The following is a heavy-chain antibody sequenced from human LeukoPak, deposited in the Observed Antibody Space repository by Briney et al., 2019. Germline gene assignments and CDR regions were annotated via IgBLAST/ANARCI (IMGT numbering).Heavy chain of an antibody. D-gene: IGHD3-22*01. CDR2: ISGSSSFI. J-gene: IGHJ5*02. CDR1: GFTFSTYS. CDR3: ARGIGYNFDSISRNWFDP. Sequence: GGSLRLSCAASGFTFSTYSLNWVRQAPGKGLEWVSSISGSSSFIYYADSVKGRFTISRDNAKNSLYLQMNSLRAEDTAVYHCARGIGYNFDSISRNWFDPWGQGTLVTVSS. V-gene: IGHV3-21*01.